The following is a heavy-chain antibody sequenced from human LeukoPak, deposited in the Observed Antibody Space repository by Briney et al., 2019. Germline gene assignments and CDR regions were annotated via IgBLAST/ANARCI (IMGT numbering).Heavy chain of an antibody. D-gene: IGHD2-2*01. CDR3: ARLNYYCSSTSCYFGWFDP. Sequence: SETLSLTCTVSGGSISSHYWSWIRQPPGKGLEWIGYIYYSGGTNYNPSLKSRVTISVDTSKNQFSLKLSSVTAADTAVYYCARLNYYCSSTSCYFGWFDPWGQGTLVTVSS. J-gene: IGHJ5*02. CDR2: IYYSGGT. CDR1: GGSISSHY. V-gene: IGHV4-59*11.